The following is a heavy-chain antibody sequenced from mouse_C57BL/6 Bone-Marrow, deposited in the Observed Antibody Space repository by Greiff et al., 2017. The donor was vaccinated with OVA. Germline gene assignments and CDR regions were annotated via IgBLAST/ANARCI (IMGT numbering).Heavy chain of an antibody. CDR2: ISDGGSYT. D-gene: IGHD1-1*01. CDR1: GFTFSSYA. CDR3: ARAATGYFDV. Sequence: EVQLVESGGGLVKPGGSLKLSCAASGFTFSSYAMSWVRQTPETRLEWVATISDGGSYTYYPDNVKGRFTISRDNAKNNLYLQRSHLKSEDTAMYYCARAATGYFDVWGTGTTVTVSS. J-gene: IGHJ1*03. V-gene: IGHV5-4*01.